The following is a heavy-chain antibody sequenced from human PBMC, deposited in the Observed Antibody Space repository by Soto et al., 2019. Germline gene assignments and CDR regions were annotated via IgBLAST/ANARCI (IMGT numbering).Heavy chain of an antibody. CDR2: MNANSGNT. CDR3: AGLRSRTSHSIGY. V-gene: IGHV1-8*01. D-gene: IGHD2-2*01. Sequence: QVQLVQSGAEVKKPGASVKVSCKASGYTFTSYDINWVRQATGQGLEWMGWMNANSGNTGNAQKFQGRVTMTRNTSISTAYWELSSWRSEDAAGYYCAGLRSRTSHSIGYWGQGTLVTVSS. J-gene: IGHJ4*02. CDR1: GYTFTSYD.